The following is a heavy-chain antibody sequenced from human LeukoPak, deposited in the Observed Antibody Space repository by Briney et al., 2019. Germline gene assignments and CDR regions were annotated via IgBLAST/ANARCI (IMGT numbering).Heavy chain of an antibody. D-gene: IGHD6-19*01. CDR2: INAGNGNT. CDR3: ARDSSGWYGDY. Sequence: ASVKVSCKASGYTFTSYAMHWVGQAPGQRLEWMGWINAGNGNTKYSQKFQGRVTITRDTSASTAYMELSSLRSEDTAVYYCARDSSGWYGDYWGQGTLVTVSS. J-gene: IGHJ4*02. V-gene: IGHV1-3*01. CDR1: GYTFTSYA.